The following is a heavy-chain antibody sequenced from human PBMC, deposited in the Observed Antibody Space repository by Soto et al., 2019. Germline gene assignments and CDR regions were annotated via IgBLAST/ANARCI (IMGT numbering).Heavy chain of an antibody. CDR1: GASITSTTSY. CDR2: MYYSGRT. V-gene: IGHV4-39*01. D-gene: IGHD3-10*01. J-gene: IGHJ4*02. CDR3: ARHTGRGALDS. Sequence: PSETLSLTCSVSGASITSTTSYWGWIRQSPGKGLEYIGSMYYSGRTFHNPSLKSRDTISVDTSKNQFSLKLSSVTAADTAVYYCARHTGRGALDSCRQGTLVTASS.